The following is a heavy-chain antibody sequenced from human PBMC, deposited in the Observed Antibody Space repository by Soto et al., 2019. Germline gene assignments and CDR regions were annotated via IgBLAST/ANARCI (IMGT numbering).Heavy chain of an antibody. CDR1: GFTVSSNY. CDR2: IYSGGST. CDR3: ARDATGTDYYYYGMDV. J-gene: IGHJ6*02. Sequence: PGGSLRLSCAASGFTVSSNYMSWVRQAPGKGLEWVSVIYSGGSTYYADSVKGRFTISRDNSKNTLYLQMNSLRAEDTAVYYCARDATGTDYYYYGMDVWGQGTTVTVSS. D-gene: IGHD1-1*01. V-gene: IGHV3-53*01.